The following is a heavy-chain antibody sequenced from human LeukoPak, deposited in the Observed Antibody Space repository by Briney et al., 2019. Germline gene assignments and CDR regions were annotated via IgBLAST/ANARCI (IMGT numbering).Heavy chain of an antibody. Sequence: PGGSLRLSCAVSGITLSNYGMSWVRQAPGKGLEWVAGISDSGGRTNYADPVKGRFTISRDNPKNTLYLQMNSLKTEDTAVYYCTRDRAWLPPWDIWGQGTMVTVSS. V-gene: IGHV3-23*01. CDR1: GITLSNYG. CDR3: TRDRAWLPPWDI. J-gene: IGHJ3*02. D-gene: IGHD3-9*01. CDR2: ISDSGGRT.